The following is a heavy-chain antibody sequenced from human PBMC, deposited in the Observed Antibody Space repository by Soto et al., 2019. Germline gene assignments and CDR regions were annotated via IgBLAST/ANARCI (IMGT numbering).Heavy chain of an antibody. V-gene: IGHV1-69*12. CDR1: GGTFSSYA. D-gene: IGHD3-22*01. Sequence: QVQLVQSGAEVKKPGSSVKVSCKASGGTFSSYAITWVRQAPGQGLEWMGGIIPTFGTANYAQKFQARVTITADESTSTVYMELSSLRSEDTAVYYCARDRGPSSGYYPYWFDPWGQGTLVTVSS. CDR2: IIPTFGTA. J-gene: IGHJ5*02. CDR3: ARDRGPSSGYYPYWFDP.